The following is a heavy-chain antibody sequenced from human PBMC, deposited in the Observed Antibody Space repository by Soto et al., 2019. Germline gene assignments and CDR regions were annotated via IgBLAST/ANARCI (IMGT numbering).Heavy chain of an antibody. V-gene: IGHV4-34*01. CDR1: GGSFSGYY. CDR2: INHSGST. CDR3: ARMYSSSWFDY. D-gene: IGHD6-13*01. Sequence: SETLSLTCAVYGGSFSGYYWSWIRQPPGKGLEWIGEINHSGSTNYNPSLKSRVTISVDTSKNQFSLKLSSVTAADTAVYYCARMYSSSWFDYWGQGTLVTAPQ. J-gene: IGHJ4*02.